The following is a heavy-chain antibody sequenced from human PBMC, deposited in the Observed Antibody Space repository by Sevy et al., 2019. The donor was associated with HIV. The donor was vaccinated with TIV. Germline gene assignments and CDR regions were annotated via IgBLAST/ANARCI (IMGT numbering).Heavy chain of an antibody. CDR1: GFSYSSYG. CDR2: IQYDGRNK. Sequence: GGSLRLSCAASGFSYSSYGMHWVRQAPGKGLEWVAYIQYDGRNKDYADSVKGRFTLSRDNSNNTLDLQMNSLGVEDTAVYYCVKEGGGEGGDHWGQGSLVPVSS. D-gene: IGHD2-21*01. V-gene: IGHV3-30*02. J-gene: IGHJ4*02. CDR3: VKEGGGEGGDH.